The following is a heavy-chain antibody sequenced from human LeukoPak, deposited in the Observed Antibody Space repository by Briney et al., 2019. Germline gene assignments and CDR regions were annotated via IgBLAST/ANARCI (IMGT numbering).Heavy chain of an antibody. J-gene: IGHJ4*02. D-gene: IGHD2-21*01. Sequence: GRSLRLSCAASGFTFSSYAMSWVRQAPGKGLEWVSAISGSGGSTYYADSVKGRFTISRDNSKNTLYLQMNSLRAEDTAVYYCAKVDSPAKSYFDYWGQGTLVTVSS. CDR2: ISGSGGST. CDR1: GFTFSSYA. CDR3: AKVDSPAKSYFDY. V-gene: IGHV3-23*01.